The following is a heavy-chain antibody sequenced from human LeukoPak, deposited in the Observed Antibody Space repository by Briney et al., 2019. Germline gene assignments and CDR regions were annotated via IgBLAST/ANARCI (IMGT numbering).Heavy chain of an antibody. CDR1: GFLLRTSAVA. D-gene: IGHD3-10*01. V-gene: IGHV2-5*02. J-gene: IGHJ3*02. Sequence: SGPTLVNPTQTLTLNYTFSGFLLRTSAVARGWIRQPPGKALEWLALIYWDDDKRYSPSLRTRLTITKDTSKNQVVLTMTNMDPVDTATYFCAHILWNAFHIWGQGTMVTVSS. CDR3: AHILWNAFHI. CDR2: IYWDDDK.